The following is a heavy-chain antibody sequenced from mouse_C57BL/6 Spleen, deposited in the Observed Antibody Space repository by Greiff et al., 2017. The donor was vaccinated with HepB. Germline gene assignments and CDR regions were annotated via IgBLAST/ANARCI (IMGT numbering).Heavy chain of an antibody. CDR2: IDPSDSYT. CDR3: ARLRRAY. D-gene: IGHD2-12*01. Sequence: VKLQQSGAELVKPGASVKLSCKASGYTFTSYWMQWVKQRPGQGLEWIGEIDPSDSYTNYNQKFKGKATLTVDTSSSTAYMQLSSLTSEDSAVYYCARLRRAYWGQGTLVTVSA. J-gene: IGHJ3*01. CDR1: GYTFTSYW. V-gene: IGHV1-50*01.